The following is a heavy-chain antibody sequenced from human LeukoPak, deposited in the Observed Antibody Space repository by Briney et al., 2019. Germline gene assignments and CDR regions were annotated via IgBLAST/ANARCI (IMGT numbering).Heavy chain of an antibody. CDR1: GYSISSGYY. CDR3: ARGGPYYGSGSYYTQFDY. J-gene: IGHJ4*02. D-gene: IGHD3-10*01. Sequence: SETLSLTCTVSGYSISSGYYWGWIRQPPGKGLEWIGEINHSGSTNYNPSLKSRVTISVDTSKNQFSLKLSSVTAADTAVYYCARGGPYYGSGSYYTQFDYWGQGTLVTVSS. V-gene: IGHV4-38-2*02. CDR2: INHSGST.